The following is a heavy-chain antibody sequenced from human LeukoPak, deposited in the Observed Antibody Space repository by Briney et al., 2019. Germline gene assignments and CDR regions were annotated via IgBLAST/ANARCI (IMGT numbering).Heavy chain of an antibody. CDR3: ARTRDYGDYTWSDP. V-gene: IGHV1-69*13. CDR1: GGTFSSYA. D-gene: IGHD4-17*01. J-gene: IGHJ5*02. CDR2: IIPIFGTA. Sequence: SVKVSCKASGGTFSSYAISWVRQAPGQGLEWMGGIIPIFGTANYAQKFQGRVTITADESTNTAYMELSSLRSEDTAVYYCARTRDYGDYTWSDPWGQGTLVTVSS.